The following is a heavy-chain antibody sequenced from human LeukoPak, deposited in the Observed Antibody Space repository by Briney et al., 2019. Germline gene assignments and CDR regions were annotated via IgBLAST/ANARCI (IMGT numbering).Heavy chain of an antibody. V-gene: IGHV3-23*01. CDR1: GFTFSDHA. CDR3: AKVSWLGTLPSYHFDS. J-gene: IGHJ4*02. D-gene: IGHD6-19*01. CDR2: IRGTGTTT. Sequence: GGSLRLSCAASGFTFSDHAMSWVRQAPGKGLEWVSAIRGTGTTTFYAASVKGRFTISRDNSKNTADLQMNSLRAEDTAVYYCAKVSWLGTLPSYHFDSWGQGTQLTVSS.